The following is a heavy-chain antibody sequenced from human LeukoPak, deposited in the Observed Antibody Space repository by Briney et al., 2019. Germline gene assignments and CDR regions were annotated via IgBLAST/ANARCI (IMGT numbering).Heavy chain of an antibody. CDR2: IIPIFGTA. D-gene: IGHD3-10*01. CDR3: ARAGERYYGSGSYPVYYYYYMDI. Sequence: SVKVSCKASGGTFSSYAISWVRQAPGQGLEWMGGIIPIFGTANYAQKFQGRVTITTDESTITAYIELSSLRSEDTAVYYCARAGERYYGSGSYPVYYYYYMDIWGKGTTVTVSS. J-gene: IGHJ6*03. CDR1: GGTFSSYA. V-gene: IGHV1-69*05.